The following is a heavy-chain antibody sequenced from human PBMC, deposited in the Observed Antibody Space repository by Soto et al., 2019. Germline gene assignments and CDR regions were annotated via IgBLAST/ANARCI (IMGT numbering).Heavy chain of an antibody. CDR3: AREAYDFWSGYPV. CDR1: GFTVSGNY. Sequence: GGSLRLSCAASGFTVSGNYMSWVRQAPGKGLEWVSVIYSGGSTYYADSVKGRFTISRDNSNNTLYLQMNSLRAEDTAVYYCAREAYDFWSGYPVWGQGTVVTVSS. D-gene: IGHD3-3*01. V-gene: IGHV3-66*01. CDR2: IYSGGST. J-gene: IGHJ3*01.